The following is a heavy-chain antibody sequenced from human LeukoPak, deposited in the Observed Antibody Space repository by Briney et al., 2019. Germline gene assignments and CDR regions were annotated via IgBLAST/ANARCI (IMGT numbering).Heavy chain of an antibody. Sequence: GASVKVSYKASGGTFSSYAIRWVRQAPGQGLEWMGGIIPIFGTANYAQKFQGRVTITADESTSTAYVELSSLRSEDTAVYYCAREGDTAMFYWGQGTLVTVFS. V-gene: IGHV1-69*13. CDR1: GGTFSSYA. D-gene: IGHD5-18*01. CDR2: IIPIFGTA. J-gene: IGHJ4*02. CDR3: AREGDTAMFY.